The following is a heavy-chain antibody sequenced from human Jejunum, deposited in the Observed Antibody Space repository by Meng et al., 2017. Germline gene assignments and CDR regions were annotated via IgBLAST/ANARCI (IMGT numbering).Heavy chain of an antibody. D-gene: IGHD3-22*01. CDR1: GFTFSNHA. CDR3: ARAIYDTSITGGIYFDF. CDR2: ISTDGRTT. V-gene: IGHV3-64*02. Sequence: GGSLRLSCAASGFTFSNHALHWVRQAPGTGLEFVAAISTDGRTTYYADSVKGRFIISRDNFKNTLFLQMGSLRREDMAVYYCARAIYDTSITGGIYFDFWGQGTLVTVSS. J-gene: IGHJ4*02.